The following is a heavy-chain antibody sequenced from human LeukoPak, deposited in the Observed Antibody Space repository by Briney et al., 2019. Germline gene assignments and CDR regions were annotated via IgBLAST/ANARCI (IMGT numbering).Heavy chain of an antibody. CDR1: GFTFSSYA. J-gene: IGHJ6*03. CDR2: IRAIGGST. V-gene: IGHV3-23*01. Sequence: RGSLRLSCAASGFTFSSYAMSWVRQAPGKGLEWVSTIRAIGGSTYYTDSVKGRFTISRANSKSTLYLQMNSLGAEGTAVYYCAKPRDFYYYMDVWGKGTTVIVSS. CDR3: AKPRDFYYYMDV.